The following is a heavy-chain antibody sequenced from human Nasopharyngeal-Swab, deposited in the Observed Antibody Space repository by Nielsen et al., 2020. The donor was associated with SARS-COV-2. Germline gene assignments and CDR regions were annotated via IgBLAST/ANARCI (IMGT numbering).Heavy chain of an antibody. J-gene: IGHJ3*02. V-gene: IGHV1-3*01. CDR1: GYTFTHYA. Sequence: ASVNVPCKASGYTFTHYALHWVRQAPGQRLEWMGWINAGNGNTKYSQMFQGRVTITRDTSASTAYMDLSSLRSEDTAVYYCARGRQYYDSSAYYSGHDAFDIWGQGTKLTVSS. CDR3: ARGRQYYDSSAYYSGHDAFDI. D-gene: IGHD3-22*01. CDR2: INAGNGNT.